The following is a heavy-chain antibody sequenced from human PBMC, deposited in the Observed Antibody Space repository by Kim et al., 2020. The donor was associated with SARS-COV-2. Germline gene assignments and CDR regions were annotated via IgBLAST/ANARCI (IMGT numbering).Heavy chain of an antibody. Sequence: YHADSVKGRFTISRDNSKNTLYLQMNSLRAEDTAVYYCAGGQLAENWFDPWGQGTLVTVSS. V-gene: IGHV3-30*01. CDR3: AGGQLAENWFDP. D-gene: IGHD6-6*01. J-gene: IGHJ5*02.